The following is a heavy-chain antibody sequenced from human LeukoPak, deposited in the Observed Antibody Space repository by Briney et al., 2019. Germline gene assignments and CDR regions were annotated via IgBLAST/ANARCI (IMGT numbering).Heavy chain of an antibody. V-gene: IGHV4-34*01. D-gene: IGHD2/OR15-2a*01. CDR2: ISYSGST. Sequence: SETLSLTCAVYDGSFSAYYYYWSWIRQPPGRGLEWIGEISYSGSTNDNPSLKSRVTISIDTSKNQFSLRLSSVTAADTAVYYCARGVDDSATFFYSYYMDVWGKGTTVTVSS. J-gene: IGHJ6*03. CDR3: ARGVDDSATFFYSYYMDV. CDR1: DGSFSAYY.